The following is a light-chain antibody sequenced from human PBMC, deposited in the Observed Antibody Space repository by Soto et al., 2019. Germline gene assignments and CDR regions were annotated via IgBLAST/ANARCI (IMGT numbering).Light chain of an antibody. CDR1: ESLLHSNGYNY. CDR3: MQALQTPRT. CDR2: LGS. V-gene: IGKV2-28*01. J-gene: IGKJ3*01. Sequence: DIVMTQSPLSLPVTPGEPASISCRSSESLLHSNGYNYFHWYLQKPGQSPHLLIYLGSNRASGVPDRFSGRGSGTDFTLKISRVEAEDVGVYYCMQALQTPRTFGPGTKVEIK.